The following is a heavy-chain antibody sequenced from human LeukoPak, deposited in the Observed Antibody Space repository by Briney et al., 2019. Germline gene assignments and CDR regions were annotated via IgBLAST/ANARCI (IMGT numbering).Heavy chain of an antibody. CDR3: ARDRGDFYYFDY. J-gene: IGHJ4*02. D-gene: IGHD2-21*02. Sequence: GGSLRLSCAASGFTFSSYAMHWVRQAPGKGLEWVAVISYDGSNKYYAESVKGRFTISRDNSKNTLYLQMNSLRAEDTAVYYCARDRGDFYYFDYWGQGTLVTVSS. V-gene: IGHV3-30-3*01. CDR1: GFTFSSYA. CDR2: ISYDGSNK.